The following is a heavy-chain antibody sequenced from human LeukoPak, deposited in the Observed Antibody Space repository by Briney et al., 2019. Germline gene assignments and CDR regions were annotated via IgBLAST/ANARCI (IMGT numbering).Heavy chain of an antibody. D-gene: IGHD3-9*01. V-gene: IGHV3-23*01. CDR1: GFTFSNYA. CDR2: ISGSDYA. CDR3: AKGVRYLDWWILDY. J-gene: IGHJ4*02. Sequence: PGGPLRPSCAASGFTFSNYAMGWVRQAPGKGLEWVSGISGSDYAYYTDSVKGRFTISRDNSKNTLYLQMNTLRAEDTAVYYCAKGVRYLDWWILDYWGQGTLVPVSS.